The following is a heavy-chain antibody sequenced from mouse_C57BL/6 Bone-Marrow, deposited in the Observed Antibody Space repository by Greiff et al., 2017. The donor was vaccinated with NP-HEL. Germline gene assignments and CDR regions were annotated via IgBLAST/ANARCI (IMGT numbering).Heavy chain of an antibody. CDR1: GFTFTDYY. D-gene: IGHD4-1*01. Sequence: EVKLMESGGGLVQPGGSLSLSCAASGFTFTDYYMSWVRQPPGKALEWLGFIRNKANGYTTEYSASVKGRFTISRDNSQSILYLQMNALRAEDSATYYCARWNWDGFAYWGQGTLVTVSA. V-gene: IGHV7-3*01. CDR3: ARWNWDGFAY. CDR2: IRNKANGYTT. J-gene: IGHJ3*01.